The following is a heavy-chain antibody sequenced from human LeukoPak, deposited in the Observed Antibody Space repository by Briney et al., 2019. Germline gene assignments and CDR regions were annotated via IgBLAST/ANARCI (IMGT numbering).Heavy chain of an antibody. D-gene: IGHD6-13*01. CDR2: IYWDDNK. CDR1: GFSLSTGGVG. V-gene: IGHV2-5*02. J-gene: IGHJ5*02. Sequence: SGPTLVNPTQTLTLTCTFSGFSLSTGGVGVGWIRQPPGKALEWLALIYWDDNKRYIPSLKSRLTITKDTSKNRVVLTMTNMDPVDTATYYCAQYSSTYNWFDPWGQGTLVTVSS. CDR3: AQYSSTYNWFDP.